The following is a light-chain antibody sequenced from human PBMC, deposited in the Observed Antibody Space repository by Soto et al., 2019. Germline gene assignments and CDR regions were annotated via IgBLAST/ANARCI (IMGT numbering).Light chain of an antibody. CDR3: SSFTTTYFYV. CDR2: GVT. V-gene: IGLV2-14*01. Sequence: QSVLTQPASVSGSLGQSITLSCTGTGGDIGAYNYVSWYQQHPGKAPKLIIYGVTHRPSGVSSRFSASKSAYTASLTISALQAEDEADYYCSSFTTTYFYVFGPGTKVTVL. J-gene: IGLJ1*01. CDR1: GGDIGAYNY.